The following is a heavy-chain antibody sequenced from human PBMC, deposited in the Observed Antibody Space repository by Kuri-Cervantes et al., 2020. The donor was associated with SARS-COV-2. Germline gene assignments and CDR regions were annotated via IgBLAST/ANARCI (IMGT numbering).Heavy chain of an antibody. J-gene: IGHJ6*02. D-gene: IGHD5-18*01. CDR2: IYYSGST. CDR3: ARVVGDTAMGYGMDV. CDR1: GASVSSGSYH. V-gene: IGHV4-39*01. Sequence: GSLRLSCTVSGASVSSGSYHWSWIRQPPGKGLEWIGSIYYSGSTYYNPSLKSRVTISVDTSKNQFSLKLSSVTAADTAVYYCARVVGDTAMGYGMDVWGQGTTVTVSS.